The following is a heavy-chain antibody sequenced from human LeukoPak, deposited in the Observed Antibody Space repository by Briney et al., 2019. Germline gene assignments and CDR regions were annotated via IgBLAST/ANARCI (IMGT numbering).Heavy chain of an antibody. D-gene: IGHD3-10*01. CDR3: VRSITMFQY. J-gene: IGHJ1*01. CDR1: GFTFDDYG. Sequence: PGGSLRLACTASGFTFDDYGMSWVRQAPGKGLEWVSGISLNGGSSGYADSVKGRFTISRDNAKNSLYLQMTSLRAEDTALYYCVRSITMFQYWGQGTLVTVPS. CDR2: ISLNGGSS. V-gene: IGHV3-20*04.